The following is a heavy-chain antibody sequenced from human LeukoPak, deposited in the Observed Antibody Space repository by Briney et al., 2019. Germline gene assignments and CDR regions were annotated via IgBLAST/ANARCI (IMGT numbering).Heavy chain of an antibody. D-gene: IGHD6-13*01. CDR1: GGSISSSSYY. CDR2: IYYSGST. J-gene: IGHJ4*02. V-gene: IGHV4-39*07. CDR3: AREDTRAAAEDY. Sequence: SETLSLTCTVSGGSISSSSYYWGWIRQPPGKGLEWIGSIYYSGSTYYNPSLKSRVTISVDTSKNQFSLELSSVTAADTAVYYCAREDTRAAAEDYWGQGTLVTVSS.